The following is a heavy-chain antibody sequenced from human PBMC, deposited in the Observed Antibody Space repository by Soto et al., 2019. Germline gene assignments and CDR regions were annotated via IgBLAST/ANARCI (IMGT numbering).Heavy chain of an antibody. D-gene: IGHD1-26*01. Sequence: ASVKVSCKVSGYTLTELSMHWVRQAPGKGLEWMGGFGPEDGETIYAQKFQGRVTMTEDTSTDTAYMELSSLRSEDTAVYYCATSPYSGSYYYYYGMDVWGQGTTVTVSS. CDR1: GYTLTELS. V-gene: IGHV1-24*01. J-gene: IGHJ6*02. CDR3: ATSPYSGSYYYYYGMDV. CDR2: FGPEDGET.